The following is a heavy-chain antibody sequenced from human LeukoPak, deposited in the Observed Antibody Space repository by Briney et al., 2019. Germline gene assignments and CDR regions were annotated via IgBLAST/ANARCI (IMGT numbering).Heavy chain of an antibody. J-gene: IGHJ4*02. CDR2: ISYDGSNK. CDR1: GFTFSSYG. V-gene: IGHV3-30*18. Sequence: GGSLRLSCAASGFTFSSYGMHWVRQALGKGLEWVAVISYDGSNKYYADSVKGRFTISRDNSKNTLYLQMNSLRAEDTAVYYCAKASPWELLPPFDYWGQGTLVTVSS. D-gene: IGHD1-26*01. CDR3: AKASPWELLPPFDY.